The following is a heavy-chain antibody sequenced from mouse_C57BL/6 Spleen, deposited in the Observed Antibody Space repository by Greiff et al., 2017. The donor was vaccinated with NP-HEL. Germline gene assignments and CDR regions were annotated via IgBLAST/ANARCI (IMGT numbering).Heavy chain of an antibody. CDR2: IDPETGGT. D-gene: IGHD2-5*01. CDR1: GYTFTDYE. V-gene: IGHV1-15*01. CDR3: TREGDSSNWYYYAMDY. Sequence: VKLQESGAELVRPGASVTLSCKASGYTFTDYEMHWVKQTPVHGLEWIGAIDPETGGTAYNQKFKGKAILTADKSSSTAYMELRSLTSEDSAVYYCTREGDSSNWYYYAMDYWGQGTSVTVSS. J-gene: IGHJ4*01.